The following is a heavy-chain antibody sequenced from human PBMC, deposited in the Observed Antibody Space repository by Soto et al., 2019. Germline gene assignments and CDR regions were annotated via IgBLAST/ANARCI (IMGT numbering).Heavy chain of an antibody. Sequence: EVQLLESGGGLVQPGGSLRLSCAASGFTFRSYAMSWVRQAPGKGLEWVSAISGSSGSTYYADSVKGRFTISIDNSKNTLYLHMNSLRAEDTAVYYCANTPRITIIRGLITLPFDYWGQGTLVTVSS. CDR1: GFTFRSYA. CDR3: ANTPRITIIRGLITLPFDY. J-gene: IGHJ4*02. V-gene: IGHV3-23*01. D-gene: IGHD3-10*01. CDR2: ISGSSGST.